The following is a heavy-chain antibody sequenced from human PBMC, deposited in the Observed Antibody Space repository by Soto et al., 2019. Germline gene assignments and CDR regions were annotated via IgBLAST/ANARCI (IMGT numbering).Heavy chain of an antibody. CDR3: ATNNRASYHFDY. CDR2: IIPLFGTT. J-gene: IGHJ4*02. D-gene: IGHD3-16*02. V-gene: IGHV1-69*01. CDR1: GGTFSSYA. Sequence: QVQLVQSGAEVKKPGPSVKVSCKAFGGTFSSYAISWVRQAPGQGLEWMGGIIPLFGTTNYAPKFQGRVAITADERARTAYMDLSSLKSEDTAVYYCATNNRASYHFDYWGQGTLVTVSS.